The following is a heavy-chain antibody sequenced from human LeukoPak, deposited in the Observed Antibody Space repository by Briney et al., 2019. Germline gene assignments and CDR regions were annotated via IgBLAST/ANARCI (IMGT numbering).Heavy chain of an antibody. V-gene: IGHV3-30*01. CDR3: ASAIWSGYAY. CDR1: RFTFSSYA. CDR2: ISYDGSNK. D-gene: IGHD3-3*01. J-gene: IGHJ4*02. Sequence: GGSLRLSCAASRFTFSSYAMHWVRQAPGKGLEWVAVISYDGSNKYYADSVKGRFTISRDNSKNTLYLQMNSLRAEDTAVYYCASAIWSGYAYWGQGTLVTVFS.